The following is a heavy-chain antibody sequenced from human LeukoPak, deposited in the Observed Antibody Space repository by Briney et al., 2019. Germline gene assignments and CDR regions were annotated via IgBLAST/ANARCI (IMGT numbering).Heavy chain of an antibody. V-gene: IGHV3-33*01. D-gene: IGHD3-22*01. CDR3: ARQAYSSGRYFPFDY. CDR1: GFAFSTYG. J-gene: IGHJ4*02. Sequence: GRSLRLSCAASGFAFSTYGMHWVRQAPGKGLEWVAYIWYDGSKTYYADSVKGRFTISRDDPENTLYLQVDSPRAEDTAVYYCARQAYSSGRYFPFDYWGQGTLVTVSS. CDR2: IWYDGSKT.